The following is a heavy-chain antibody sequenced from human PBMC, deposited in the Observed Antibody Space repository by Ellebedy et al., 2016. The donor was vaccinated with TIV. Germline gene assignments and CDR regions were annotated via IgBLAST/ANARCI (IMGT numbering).Heavy chain of an antibody. Sequence: PGGSLRLSCAASGFTFSSYAMSRVRQAPGKGLEWVSAISGSGGSTYYADSVKGRFTISRDNSKNTLYLQMNSLRADDTAVYYCATAPGWNDDGNYHHYGMDVWGQGTTVTVSS. J-gene: IGHJ6*02. CDR1: GFTFSSYA. CDR3: ATAPGWNDDGNYHHYGMDV. D-gene: IGHD1-1*01. V-gene: IGHV3-23*01. CDR2: ISGSGGST.